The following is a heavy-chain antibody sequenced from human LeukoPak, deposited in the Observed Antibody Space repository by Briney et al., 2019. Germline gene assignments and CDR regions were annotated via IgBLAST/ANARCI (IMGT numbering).Heavy chain of an antibody. CDR2: IYSGGST. Sequence: PGGSLRLSCAASGFTFSSYEMNWVRQAPGKGLEWVSVIYSGGSTYYADSVKGRFTISRDNSKNTLYLQMNSLRAEDTAVYYCTSGGYCSSTSCYGENWGQGTLVTVSS. CDR1: GFTFSSYE. CDR3: TSGGYCSSTSCYGEN. V-gene: IGHV3-53*01. D-gene: IGHD2-2*01. J-gene: IGHJ4*02.